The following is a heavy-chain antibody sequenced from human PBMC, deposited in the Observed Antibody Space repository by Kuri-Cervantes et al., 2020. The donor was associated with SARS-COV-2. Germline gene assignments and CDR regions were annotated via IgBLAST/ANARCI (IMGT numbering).Heavy chain of an antibody. CDR1: GFTFSSYS. CDR3: ARDAGGVFLRGIMILSAHWFDT. Sequence: GGSLRLSCAASGFTFSSYSMNWVRQAPGKGLEWVSSISSSSSYIYYADSVKGRFTISRDNAKNSLYLQMNSLRADDTAVYYCARDAGGVFLRGIMILSAHWFDTWGQGTLVTVSS. CDR2: ISSSSSYI. D-gene: IGHD3-9*01. J-gene: IGHJ5*02. V-gene: IGHV3-21*04.